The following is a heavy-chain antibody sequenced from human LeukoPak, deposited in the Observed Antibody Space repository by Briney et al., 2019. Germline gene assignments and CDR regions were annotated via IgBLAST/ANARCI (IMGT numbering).Heavy chain of an antibody. CDR2: MSYSGNN. D-gene: IGHD6-19*01. J-gene: IGHJ3*02. V-gene: IGHV4-39*07. CDR3: AREGRSGWPCSRAFDI. CDR1: GVSTSSSPYS. Sequence: SETLSVTCTVSGVSTSSSPYSWGWIRQPPGKGLEWIGTMSYSGNNHYSPSLKSRVTISVDTPKNQFSLKLTSVTAADTAVYYCAREGRSGWPCSRAFDIWGQGTMVTVSS.